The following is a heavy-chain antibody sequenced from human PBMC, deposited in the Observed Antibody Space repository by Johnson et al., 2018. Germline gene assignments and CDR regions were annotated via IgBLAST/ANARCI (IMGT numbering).Heavy chain of an antibody. Sequence: VQLVQSGGGLVQPGRSLRLSCAGSGFTFDEYAMHWVRQAPGKGLEWVSGISWNSGITGYADSVKGRFTISRDNAKNSLYLQMNSLRAEDTALYYCAKDEGWVSSAYYSYYPYDMDVWGKGTTVSVSS. J-gene: IGHJ6*03. CDR3: AKDEGWVSSAYYSYYPYDMDV. CDR1: GFTFDEYA. CDR2: ISWNSGIT. V-gene: IGHV3-9*01. D-gene: IGHD3-22*01.